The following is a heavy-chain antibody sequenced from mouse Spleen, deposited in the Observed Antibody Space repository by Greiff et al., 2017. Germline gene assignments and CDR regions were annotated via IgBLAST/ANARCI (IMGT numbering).Heavy chain of an antibody. CDR2: SRNKANDYTT. CDR3: ARDARGNYGFDY. D-gene: IGHD2-1*01. CDR1: GFTFSDFY. J-gene: IGHJ2*01. Sequence: EVKLMESGGGLVQSGRSLRLSCATSGFTFSDFYMEWVRQAPGKGLEWIAASRNKANDYTTEYSASVKGRFIVSRDTSQSILYLQMNALRAEDTAIYYCARDARGNYGFDYWGQGTTLTVSS. V-gene: IGHV7-1*01.